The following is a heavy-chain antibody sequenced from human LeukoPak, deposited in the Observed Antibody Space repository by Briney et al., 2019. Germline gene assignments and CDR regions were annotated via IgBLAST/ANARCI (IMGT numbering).Heavy chain of an antibody. V-gene: IGHV1-2*02. Sequence: ASVKVSFKASGYTFTGYYIHWVRQAPGQGLEWMGWINPNSGGTNYAQKFQGRVTMTRDTSISTAYMELSRLRSDDTAVYYCGRYNWNDGSFDYWGQGTLVTVSS. J-gene: IGHJ4*02. D-gene: IGHD1-1*01. CDR2: INPNSGGT. CDR1: GYTFTGYY. CDR3: GRYNWNDGSFDY.